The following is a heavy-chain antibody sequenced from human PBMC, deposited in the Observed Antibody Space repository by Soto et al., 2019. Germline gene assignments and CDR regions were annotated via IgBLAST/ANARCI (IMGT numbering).Heavy chain of an antibody. V-gene: IGHV1-18*01. CDR2: ISAYNGNT. J-gene: IGHJ4*02. CDR1: GYTFTSYG. Sequence: ASVKVSCKASGYTFTSYGISWVRQAPGQGLEWMGWISAYNGNTNYAQKLQGRVTMTTDTSTSTAYMELRSLRSDDTAVYYCARAGITGTTSWYFDYWGQGTLVTVSS. D-gene: IGHD1-7*01. CDR3: ARAGITGTTSWYFDY.